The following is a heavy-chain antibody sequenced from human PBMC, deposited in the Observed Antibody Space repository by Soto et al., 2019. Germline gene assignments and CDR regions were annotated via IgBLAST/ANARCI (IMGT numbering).Heavy chain of an antibody. CDR1: GYTFTSYG. CDR2: SRAYKGNT. J-gene: IGHJ6*02. V-gene: IGHV1-18*01. CDR3: ARALPTRDV. Sequence: QVQLVQSGAEVKKPGASVKVSCKASGYTFTSYGISWVRQAPGQGLEWKGWSRAYKGNTNYAQKLQGRATMTTDTSTSTAYMELRRLRSDDTAVFYCARALPTRDVWGQGTTVTVSS.